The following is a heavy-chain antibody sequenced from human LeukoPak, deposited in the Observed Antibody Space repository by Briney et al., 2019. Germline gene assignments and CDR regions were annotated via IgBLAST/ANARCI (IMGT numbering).Heavy chain of an antibody. J-gene: IGHJ4*02. D-gene: IGHD2-2*01. CDR1: GYTFTRYG. CDR2: MNPNSGNT. CDR3: ARVPLGYCSSTSCLGRRTKRLYYFDY. V-gene: IGHV1-8*03. Sequence: GASVKVSCKASGYTFTRYGLSWVRQAPGQGLEWMGWMNPNSGNTGYAQKFQGRVTITRNTSISTAYMELSSLRSEDTAVYYCARVPLGYCSSTSCLGRRTKRLYYFDYWGQGTLVTVSS.